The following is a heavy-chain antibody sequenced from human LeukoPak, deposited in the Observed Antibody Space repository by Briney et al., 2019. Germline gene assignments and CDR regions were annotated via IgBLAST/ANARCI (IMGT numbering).Heavy chain of an antibody. Sequence: GGSLRLACAAYGFTFSSYSMNWDRQAPGKGLEWVSYISSSSSTIYYADSVKGRFTISRDNAKNSLYLQMNSLRAEDTAVYYCARAGEVPAAIRDAFDIWGQGTMVTVSS. CDR3: ARAGEVPAAIRDAFDI. CDR1: GFTFSSYS. D-gene: IGHD2-2*01. CDR2: ISSSSSTI. V-gene: IGHV3-48*01. J-gene: IGHJ3*02.